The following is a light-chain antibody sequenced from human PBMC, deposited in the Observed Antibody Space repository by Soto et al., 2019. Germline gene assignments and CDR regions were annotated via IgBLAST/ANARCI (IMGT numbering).Light chain of an antibody. CDR3: QQRSNWPPIT. Sequence: EMVLAESPATRSLSPGERATLSCRASQSVSSYLAWYQQKPGQAPRLLIYDASNRATGIPARFSGSGSGTDFTLTISSLEPEDFAVYYCQQRSNWPPITFGQGTRLAI. CDR1: QSVSSY. V-gene: IGKV3-11*01. CDR2: DAS. J-gene: IGKJ5*01.